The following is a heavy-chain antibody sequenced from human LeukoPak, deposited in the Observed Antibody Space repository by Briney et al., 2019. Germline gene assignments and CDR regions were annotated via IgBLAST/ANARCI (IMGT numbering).Heavy chain of an antibody. J-gene: IGHJ3*02. D-gene: IGHD3-3*01. CDR1: GITFSSYD. CDR2: ISDRGKT. V-gene: IGHV3-23*01. Sequence: GSLRLSCVASGITFSSYDMSWVRQAPGKGLEWISAISDRGKTDYADSVKGRFTISRDNSKNTLYLQLSSLRAGDTAIYYCAKLPTIFGVADSFDIWGQGTLVTVSS. CDR3: AKLPTIFGVADSFDI.